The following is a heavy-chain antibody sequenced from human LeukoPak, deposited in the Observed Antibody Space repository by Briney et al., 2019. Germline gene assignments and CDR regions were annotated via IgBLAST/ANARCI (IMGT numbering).Heavy chain of an antibody. Sequence: SETLSLTCTVSGGSISSGSYYWSWIRQPAGKGLEWIGRIYTSGSTNYNPSLKSRVTISVDTSKNQFSLKLSSVTAADTAVYYCAKAVVVVPAATPFDYWGQGTLVTVSS. V-gene: IGHV4-61*02. J-gene: IGHJ4*02. D-gene: IGHD2-2*01. CDR2: IYTSGST. CDR3: AKAVVVVPAATPFDY. CDR1: GGSISSGSYY.